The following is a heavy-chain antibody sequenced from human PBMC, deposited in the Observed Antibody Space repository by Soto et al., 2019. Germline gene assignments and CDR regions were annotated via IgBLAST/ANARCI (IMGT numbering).Heavy chain of an antibody. V-gene: IGHV1-2*02. CDR1: GYTFTGYY. CDR2: INPNSGGT. Sequence: ASVKVSCNASGYTFTGYYMHRVRQAPGQGLEWMGWINPNSGGTNYAQKFQGRVTMTRDTSISTAYMELSRLRSDDTAVYYCARGRDHVWIVPAASIDYWGQGTLVTVSS. J-gene: IGHJ4*02. CDR3: ARGRDHVWIVPAASIDY. D-gene: IGHD2-2*01.